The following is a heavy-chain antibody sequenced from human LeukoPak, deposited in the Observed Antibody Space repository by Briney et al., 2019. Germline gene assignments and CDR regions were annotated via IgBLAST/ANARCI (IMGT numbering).Heavy chain of an antibody. D-gene: IGHD2-2*01. V-gene: IGHV1-2*02. Sequence: ASVTVSCKASGYAFTGYYMHWVRQAPGQALEWMGWINPNSGGTNYAQKFQGRVTMTRDTSISTASMELSRLRSDDTAVYYCARVGYCSSTSCLGTYWYFDVWGRGSLVTVSS. CDR2: INPNSGGT. CDR3: ARVGYCSSTSCLGTYWYFDV. CDR1: GYAFTGYY. J-gene: IGHJ2*01.